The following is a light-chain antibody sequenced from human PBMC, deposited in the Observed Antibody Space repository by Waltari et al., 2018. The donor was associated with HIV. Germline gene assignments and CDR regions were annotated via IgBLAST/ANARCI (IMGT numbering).Light chain of an antibody. Sequence: QSVLTQPPSASGTPGQRVTISCSGSSSNIGSNTVNWYQQLPGTAPKLLIYSNNQRPSWVPDRCSGSKSGTSASLAISGLQSEDEADYYCAAWDDSLNGGVFGGGTQLTVL. CDR1: SSNIGSNT. CDR2: SNN. V-gene: IGLV1-44*01. CDR3: AAWDDSLNGGV. J-gene: IGLJ7*01.